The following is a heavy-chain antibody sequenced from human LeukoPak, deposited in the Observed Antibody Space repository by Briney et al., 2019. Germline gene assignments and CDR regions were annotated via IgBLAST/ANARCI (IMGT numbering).Heavy chain of an antibody. CDR2: IKQDGSDK. J-gene: IGHJ4*02. CDR1: GFTFSSYW. Sequence: GGSLRLSCAASGFTFSSYWMSWARQAPGKGLEWVANIKQDGSDKYYVDSVKGRFTISRDNGKNSLYLQMNSLRAEDTAVYYCAASASGYVWGSYRPSHFDYWGQGTLVTVSS. V-gene: IGHV3-7*01. CDR3: AASASGYVWGSYRPSHFDY. D-gene: IGHD3-16*02.